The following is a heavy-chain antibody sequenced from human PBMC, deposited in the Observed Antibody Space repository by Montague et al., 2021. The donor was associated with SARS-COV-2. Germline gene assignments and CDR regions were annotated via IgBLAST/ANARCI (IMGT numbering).Heavy chain of an antibody. CDR2: IYYSGST. V-gene: IGHV4-59*01. CDR1: GGSISSYY. D-gene: IGHD2-21*01. CDR3: ARGSCGLASFDI. Sequence: SETLSLTCTVYGGSISSYYWSWIRQPPGKGLEWIGYIYYSGSTNYNPSLKSRVTISLDTSKNQFSLKLNSVTAADTAVYYCARGSCGLASFDIWGQGTMVTVSS. J-gene: IGHJ3*02.